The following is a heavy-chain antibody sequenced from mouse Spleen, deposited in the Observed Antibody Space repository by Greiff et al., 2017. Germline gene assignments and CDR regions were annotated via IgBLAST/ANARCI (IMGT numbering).Heavy chain of an antibody. CDR3: ARTPALTTVVARGAMDY. CDR2: IWSGGST. Sequence: QVQLKQSGPGLVQPSQSLSITCTVSGFSLTSYGVHWVRQSPGKGLEWLGVIWSGGSTDYNAAFISRLSISKDNSKSQVFFKMNSLQADETAIYYCARTPALTTVVARGAMDYWGQGTSVTVSS. CDR1: GFSLTSYG. V-gene: IGHV2-2*01. J-gene: IGHJ4*01. D-gene: IGHD1-1*01.